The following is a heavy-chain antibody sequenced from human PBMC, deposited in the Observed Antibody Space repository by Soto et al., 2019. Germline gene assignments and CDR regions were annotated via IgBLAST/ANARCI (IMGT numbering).Heavy chain of an antibody. CDR2: IYYSGST. CDR1: GGSISSSSYY. J-gene: IGHJ4*02. CDR3: ERHGIAEAGTDFDY. V-gene: IGHV4-39*01. Sequence: SETLSLTCTVSGGSISSSSYYWGWIRQPPGKGLEWIGSIYYSGSTYYNPSLKSRVTISVDTPKNQFSLKLSSVTAADTGVYSCERHGIAEAGTDFDYWGQGTPVTVSS. D-gene: IGHD6-13*01.